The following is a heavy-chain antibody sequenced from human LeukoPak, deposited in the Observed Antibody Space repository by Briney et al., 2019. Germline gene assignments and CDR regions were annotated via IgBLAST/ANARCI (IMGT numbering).Heavy chain of an antibody. CDR2: INHNGNVN. Sequence: GGSLRLSCAASGFTFTNAYMNWARQAPGKGLEWVASINHNGNVNYYVDSVKGRFTISRDNAKNSLYLQMSNLRAEDTAVYFCARGGGLDVWGQGATVTVSS. CDR3: ARGGGLDV. J-gene: IGHJ6*02. CDR1: GFTFTNAY. D-gene: IGHD3-16*01. V-gene: IGHV3-7*03.